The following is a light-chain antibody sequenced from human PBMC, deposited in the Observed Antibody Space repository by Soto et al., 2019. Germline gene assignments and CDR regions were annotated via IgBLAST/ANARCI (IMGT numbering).Light chain of an antibody. CDR2: DAS. Sequence: EIVMTQSPATLSVSPGERATLSCRASQGVRSYLTWCQQKPGQAPRLLIYDASNRATGIPARFSGSGSGTDFTLTISSLEPEDFAVYYCQQRSNWPPLITFGPGTKVDI. CDR1: QGVRSY. CDR3: QQRSNWPPLIT. V-gene: IGKV3-11*01. J-gene: IGKJ3*01.